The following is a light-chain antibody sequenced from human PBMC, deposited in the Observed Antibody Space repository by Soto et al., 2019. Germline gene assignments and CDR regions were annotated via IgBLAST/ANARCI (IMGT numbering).Light chain of an antibody. V-gene: IGLV1-44*01. CDR2: IND. Sequence: QSVLTQPPSVSGTPGQRVIISCSGSRSNIGSNSVNWYQQLPGTAPKLLIYINDQRPSGVPDRFSGSTSGTSVSLAISGLQSEDEADYYCDSWDDILKGYVFGTGTKVTVL. J-gene: IGLJ1*01. CDR1: RSNIGSNS. CDR3: DSWDDILKGYV.